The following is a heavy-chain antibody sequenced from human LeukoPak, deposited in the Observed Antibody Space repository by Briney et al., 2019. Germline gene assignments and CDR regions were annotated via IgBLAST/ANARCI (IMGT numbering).Heavy chain of an antibody. D-gene: IGHD1-1*01. CDR1: GYTFTGYY. Sequence: ASVKVSCKASGYTFTGYYMHWVRQAPGQGLEWMGWINPNSGGTSYAQKFQGWVTMTRDTSISTAYMELSRLRSDDTAVYYCARGDNWNGHDAFDIWGQGTVVTVSS. J-gene: IGHJ3*02. CDR2: INPNSGGT. CDR3: ARGDNWNGHDAFDI. V-gene: IGHV1-2*04.